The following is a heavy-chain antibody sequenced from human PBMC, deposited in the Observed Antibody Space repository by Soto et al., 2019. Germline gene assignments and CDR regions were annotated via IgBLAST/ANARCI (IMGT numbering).Heavy chain of an antibody. J-gene: IGHJ5*02. CDR2: IWYDGSNK. V-gene: IGHV3-33*01. D-gene: IGHD6-19*01. Sequence: QVQLVESGGGVVQPGRSLRLSCAASGFTFSSYGMHWVRQAPGKGLEWVAVIWYDGSNKYYADSVKGRFTISRDNSKNTLYLQMNSLRAEDTAVYYCARDRLAVAGTEDWFDPWGQGTLVTVSS. CDR1: GFTFSSYG. CDR3: ARDRLAVAGTEDWFDP.